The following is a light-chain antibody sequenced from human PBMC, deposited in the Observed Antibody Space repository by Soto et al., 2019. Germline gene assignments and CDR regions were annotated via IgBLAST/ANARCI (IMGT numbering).Light chain of an antibody. J-gene: IGKJ2*01. CDR2: DAS. V-gene: IGKV3-11*01. CDR1: ERVISDY. CDR3: QQRSNWPLYT. Sequence: ENVLTQSPGTLSLSPGEGASLSCRAGERVISDYFGWYQQKPGQAPRLLIYDASNRATGIPARFSGSGSGTDFTLTISSLEPEDFAVYYCQQRSNWPLYTFGQGTKLEIK.